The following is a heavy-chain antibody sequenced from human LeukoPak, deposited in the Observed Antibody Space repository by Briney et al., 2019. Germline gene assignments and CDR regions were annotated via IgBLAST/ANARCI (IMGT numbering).Heavy chain of an antibody. CDR3: ASTPLKIQPAA. J-gene: IGHJ4*02. CDR1: GFTFSSFS. D-gene: IGHD5-18*01. V-gene: IGHV3-21*01. Sequence: GGSLRLSCAASGFTFSSFSMNWVRQAPGKGLEWVSSISPSGSLISYADSVKGRFTISRDNTNNSVYLQMSSLRVEDTGVYYCASTPLKIQPAAWGQGTLVTVSS. CDR2: ISPSGSLI.